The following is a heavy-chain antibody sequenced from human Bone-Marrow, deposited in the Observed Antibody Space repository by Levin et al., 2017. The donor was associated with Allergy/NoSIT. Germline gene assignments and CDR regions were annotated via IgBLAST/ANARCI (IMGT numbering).Heavy chain of an antibody. D-gene: IGHD4-11*01. V-gene: IGHV3-48*02. CDR1: GFTFDTYT. Sequence: GESLKISCAASGFTFDTYTMNWVRQAPGKGLEWLSYISSTGTTIYYADSVKGRFTVSRDNAKKSLYLQMNGLRDEDTALYYCARDYHNDYSYNVFYFDYWGQGTLVTVSS. CDR3: ARDYHNDYSYNVFYFDY. J-gene: IGHJ4*02. CDR2: ISSTGTTI.